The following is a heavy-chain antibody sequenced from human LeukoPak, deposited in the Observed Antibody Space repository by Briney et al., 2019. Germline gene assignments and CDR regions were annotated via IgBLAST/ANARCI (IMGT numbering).Heavy chain of an antibody. V-gene: IGHV3-23*01. CDR3: AKWGDYDVLTGYDGSDY. J-gene: IGHJ4*02. Sequence: GGSLRLSCAASGFTFSNYAMSWVRQAPGKGLEWVSAITGSGGNTYNADSVKGRFTISRDNSNNSMFLQMNTLRAEDTAVYYGAKWGDYDVLTGYDGSDYWGQGTLVTVSS. CDR2: ITGSGGNT. CDR1: GFTFSNYA. D-gene: IGHD3-9*01.